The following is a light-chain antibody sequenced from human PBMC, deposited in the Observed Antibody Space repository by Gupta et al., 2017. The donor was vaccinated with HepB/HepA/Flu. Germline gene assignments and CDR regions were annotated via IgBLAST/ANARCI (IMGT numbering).Light chain of an antibody. CDR1: QSVSSN. J-gene: IGKJ5*01. Sequence: EIVMTQSPATLSVSPGERATLSCRASQSVSSNLAWYQQKPGQAPRLLIYGASTRATGSTARCTGSGAGTEGXLTISSXQSEDLAVYYCQQYNNWHPSITFGXGTRLEIK. CDR3: QQYNNWHPSIT. V-gene: IGKV3-15*01. CDR2: GAS.